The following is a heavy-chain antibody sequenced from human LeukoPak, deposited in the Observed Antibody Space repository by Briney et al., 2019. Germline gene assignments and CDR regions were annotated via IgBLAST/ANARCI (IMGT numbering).Heavy chain of an antibody. CDR2: IYPHDSDT. CDR1: PYSFTTYW. Sequence: GESLKIPCRGSPYSFTTYWIVWVRQMPGKGLEWMGIIYPHDSDTRYSPSFLGQVTISADKSINTAYRQWSSLKASDTAMYYCAGLHSSSSGPVDYWGQGTLVSVSS. J-gene: IGHJ4*02. CDR3: AGLHSSSSGPVDY. V-gene: IGHV5-51*01. D-gene: IGHD6-6*01.